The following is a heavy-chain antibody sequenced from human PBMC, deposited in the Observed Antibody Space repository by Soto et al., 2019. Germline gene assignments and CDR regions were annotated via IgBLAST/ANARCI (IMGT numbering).Heavy chain of an antibody. D-gene: IGHD2-15*01. CDR1: GYTFTRYT. Sequence: QVQLVQSGAEVKKPGASVKISCKASGYTFTRYTMNWVRQAPGQRLEWMGWINPDNGNTKSSQKFQDRVIITRDTTASTAYMDRSRVRSEDTDVYYCARGIATGPLDTWGEGTLVTDSS. CDR3: ARGIATGPLDT. CDR2: INPDNGNT. J-gene: IGHJ5*02. V-gene: IGHV1-3*01.